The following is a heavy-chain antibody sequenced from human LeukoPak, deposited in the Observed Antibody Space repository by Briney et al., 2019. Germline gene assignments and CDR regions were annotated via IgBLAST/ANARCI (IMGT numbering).Heavy chain of an antibody. Sequence: GRSLRLSCAASGFTFSSYAMRWVRQAPGKGLEYVSAISSNGGSTYYAKSVKGRCTISRDNSKNTLYLQMGSLRAEDMAVYYCARDLGANDYGDDSPFGYWGQGTLVTVSS. CDR1: GFTFSSYA. J-gene: IGHJ4*02. CDR3: ARDLGANDYGDDSPFGY. V-gene: IGHV3-64*01. D-gene: IGHD4-17*01. CDR2: ISSNGGST.